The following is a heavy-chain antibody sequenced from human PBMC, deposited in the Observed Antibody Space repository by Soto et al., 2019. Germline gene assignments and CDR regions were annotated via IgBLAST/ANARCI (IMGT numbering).Heavy chain of an antibody. Sequence: EVQLVESGGGLVQPGGALKLSCAASGFIFSGSAIHWVRQASGKGLEWVGRIRSRANNFATSSAASGKGRFTFSRDDSKNTAYLQMNTLKPEDTAVYYCARGQGAAIGDYYYHGMDVWGQGTTVTVS. CDR3: ARGQGAAIGDYYYHGMDV. CDR1: GFIFSGSA. V-gene: IGHV3-73*02. D-gene: IGHD2-2*02. CDR2: IRSRANNFAT. J-gene: IGHJ6*02.